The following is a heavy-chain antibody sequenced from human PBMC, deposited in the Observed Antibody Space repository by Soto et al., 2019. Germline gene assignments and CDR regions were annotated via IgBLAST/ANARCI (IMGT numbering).Heavy chain of an antibody. Sequence: GGSLRLSCAAFGFTFSSYGMHWVRQAPGKGLEWVAVIWYDGSNKYYADSVKGRFTISRDNSRNTLYLQMNSLRAEDTAVYYCASTPAAGTGYWGQGTLVTVSP. J-gene: IGHJ4*02. CDR2: IWYDGSNK. CDR3: ASTPAAGTGY. D-gene: IGHD6-13*01. CDR1: GFTFSSYG. V-gene: IGHV3-33*01.